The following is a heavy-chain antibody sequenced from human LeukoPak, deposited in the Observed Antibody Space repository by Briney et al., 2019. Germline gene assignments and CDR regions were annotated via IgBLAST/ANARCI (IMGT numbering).Heavy chain of an antibody. Sequence: ASVKVSCKASGYSFTSYGISWVRQAPGQGLEWMGWINPNSGGTNYAQKFQGRVTMTRDTSISTAYMELSRLRSDDTAVYYCARGGRVYSSGWYRLWGQGTLVTVSS. CDR2: INPNSGGT. CDR1: GYSFTSYG. J-gene: IGHJ4*02. D-gene: IGHD6-19*01. CDR3: ARGGRVYSSGWYRL. V-gene: IGHV1-2*02.